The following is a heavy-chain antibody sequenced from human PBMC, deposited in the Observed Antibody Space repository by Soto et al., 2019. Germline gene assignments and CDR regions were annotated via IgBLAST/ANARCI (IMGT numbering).Heavy chain of an antibody. CDR3: ARSVVIPAALDY. D-gene: IGHD2-2*01. V-gene: IGHV3-33*01. Sequence: QVQLVESGGGVVQPGRSLRLSCAASGFTFSSFGMHWVRQAPGKGLEWVAVIWYDGSKKHYADSVIGRFTISRDNSKNTLDLQMNSLRAEDTAVYYCARSVVIPAALDYWGQGTLVTVSS. J-gene: IGHJ4*02. CDR1: GFTFSSFG. CDR2: IWYDGSKK.